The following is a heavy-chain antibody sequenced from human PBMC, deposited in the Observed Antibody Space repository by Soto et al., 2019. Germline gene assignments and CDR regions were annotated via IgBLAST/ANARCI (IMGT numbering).Heavy chain of an antibody. V-gene: IGHV3-48*02. CDR3: AREIALDSWYQPLDY. CDR1: GFTFSSYS. J-gene: IGHJ4*02. D-gene: IGHD6-13*01. Sequence: GGSLRLSCAASGFTFSSYSMNWVRQAPGKGLEWVSYISSSSSTIYYADSVKGRFTISRDNAKNSLYLQMNSLRDEDTAVYYCAREIALDSWYQPLDYWGQGTLVTVSS. CDR2: ISSSSSTI.